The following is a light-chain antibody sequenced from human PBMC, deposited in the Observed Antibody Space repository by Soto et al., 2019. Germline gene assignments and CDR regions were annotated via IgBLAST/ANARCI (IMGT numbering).Light chain of an antibody. V-gene: IGKV3-20*01. CDR2: AST. J-gene: IGKJ2*01. Sequence: EIVVTQSPGTLSLSPGERATLSCRASQSVSSNHLAWYQQKPGQAPRLLIFASTGRPAVIPDRFSGSGSGTDSTLTISRLEPEDSAMYYCQQYGSSPYTFGQGTKVEIK. CDR1: QSVSSNH. CDR3: QQYGSSPYT.